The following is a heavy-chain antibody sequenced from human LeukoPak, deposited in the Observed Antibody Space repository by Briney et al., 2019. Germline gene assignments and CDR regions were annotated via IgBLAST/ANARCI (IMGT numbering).Heavy chain of an antibody. Sequence: GASVKVSCKASGYTFTGYYMHWVRQAPGQGLEWMGWINPNSGGTNYAQKFQGRVTMTRDTSTSTAYMELSRLRSDDTAVYYCARDGDVYDSSGCQDYWGQGTLVTVPS. CDR2: INPNSGGT. CDR1: GYTFTGYY. V-gene: IGHV1-2*02. CDR3: ARDGDVYDSSGCQDY. D-gene: IGHD3-22*01. J-gene: IGHJ4*02.